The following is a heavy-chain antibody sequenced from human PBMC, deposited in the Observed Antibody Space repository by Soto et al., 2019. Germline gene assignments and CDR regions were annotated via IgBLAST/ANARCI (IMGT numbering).Heavy chain of an antibody. CDR2: IYYSGST. D-gene: IGHD4-17*01. CDR3: ASQLRNARDYGDLLTEFDY. J-gene: IGHJ4*02. Sequence: PSETLSLTCTVSGGSVSSCSYYWSWIRQPPGKGLEWIGYIYYSGSTNYNPSLKSRVTISVDTSKNQFSLKLSSVTTADTAVYYCASQLRNARDYGDLLTEFDYWGQGTLVTVSS. V-gene: IGHV4-61*01. CDR1: GGSVSSCSYY.